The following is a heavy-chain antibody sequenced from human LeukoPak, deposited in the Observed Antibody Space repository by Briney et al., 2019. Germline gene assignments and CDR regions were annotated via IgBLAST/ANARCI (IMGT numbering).Heavy chain of an antibody. CDR1: GFTFGDYA. Sequence: QTGGSLRLSCTASGFTFGDYAMSWVRQAPGKRLEWVGFIRMKAFGGTTDYAASVKGRFTISRDDSKSIAYLQMNSLKTEDTALYFCTRDSSSPGGGSYYFDYWGQGTLVTVSS. J-gene: IGHJ4*02. CDR2: IRMKAFGGTT. CDR3: TRDSSSPGGGSYYFDY. V-gene: IGHV3-49*04. D-gene: IGHD6-6*01.